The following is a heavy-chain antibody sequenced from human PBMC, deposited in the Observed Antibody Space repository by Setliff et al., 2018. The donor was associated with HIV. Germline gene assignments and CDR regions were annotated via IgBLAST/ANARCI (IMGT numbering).Heavy chain of an antibody. CDR1: GFIFGDYA. V-gene: IGHV3-49*04. CDR3: TRDPKYYDFWSGYPHPFDY. Sequence: GESLKISCTASGFIFGDYAMSWVRQAPGKGLEWVGFVRSKAYGGTTEYAASVKGRFTISRDDSKSIAYLQMNSLKTEDTALYYCTRDPKYYDFWSGYPHPFDYWGQGTLVTVSS. D-gene: IGHD3-3*01. CDR2: VRSKAYGGTT. J-gene: IGHJ4*02.